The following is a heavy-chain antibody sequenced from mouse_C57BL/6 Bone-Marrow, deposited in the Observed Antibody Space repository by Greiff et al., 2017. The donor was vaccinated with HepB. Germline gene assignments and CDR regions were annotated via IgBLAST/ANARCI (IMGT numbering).Heavy chain of an antibody. D-gene: IGHD1-1*01. CDR1: GFTFSDYG. V-gene: IGHV5-15*04. CDR2: ISNLAYSI. J-gene: IGHJ2*01. CDR3: ARHGYYGSSLDY. Sequence: EVKVEESGGGLVQPGGSLKLSCAASGFTFSDYGMAWVRQAPRKGPEWVAFISNLAYSIYYADTVTGRFTISRENAKNTLYLEMSSLRSEDTAMYYCARHGYYGSSLDYWGQGTTLTVSS.